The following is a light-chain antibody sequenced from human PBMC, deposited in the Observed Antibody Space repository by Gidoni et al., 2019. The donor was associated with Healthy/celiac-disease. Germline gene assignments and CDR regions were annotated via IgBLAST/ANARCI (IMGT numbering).Light chain of an antibody. Sequence: DIQMTQSPSSLSASVGDRVTITCRASQSISSYLNWYQQKPGKAPKLLIYAASSLQSGVPSRFSGSGSGTDCTLTISILQPEDFATYYCQQSYSTPHTFGQGTKLEIK. CDR2: AAS. J-gene: IGKJ2*01. V-gene: IGKV1-39*01. CDR1: QSISSY. CDR3: QQSYSTPHT.